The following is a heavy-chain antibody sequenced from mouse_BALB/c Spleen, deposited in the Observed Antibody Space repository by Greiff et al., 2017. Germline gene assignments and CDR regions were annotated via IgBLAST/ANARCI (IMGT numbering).Heavy chain of an antibody. CDR1: GFAFSSYD. D-gene: IGHD2-3*01. Sequence: DVHLVESGGGLVKPGGSLKLSCAASGFAFSSYDMSWVRQTPEKRLEWVAYISSGGGSTYYPDTVKGRFTISRDNAKNTLYLQMSSLKSEDTAMYYCARHDGYYAMDYWGQGTSVTVSS. CDR2: ISSGGGST. J-gene: IGHJ4*01. CDR3: ARHDGYYAMDY. V-gene: IGHV5-12-1*01.